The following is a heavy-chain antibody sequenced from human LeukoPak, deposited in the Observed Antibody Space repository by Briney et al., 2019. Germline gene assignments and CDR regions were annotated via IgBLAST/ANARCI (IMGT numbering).Heavy chain of an antibody. CDR3: ARDRRRQQLVRLYYYGMDV. V-gene: IGHV1-18*01. CDR1: GYTFTSYG. Sequence: ASVKVSCKASGYTFTSYGISWVRQAPGQGLEWMGWISAYNGNTSYAQKLQGRVTMTTDTSTSTAYMELRSLRSDDTAVYYCARDRRRQQLVRLYYYGMDVWGQGTTVTVSS. CDR2: ISAYNGNT. J-gene: IGHJ6*02. D-gene: IGHD6-13*01.